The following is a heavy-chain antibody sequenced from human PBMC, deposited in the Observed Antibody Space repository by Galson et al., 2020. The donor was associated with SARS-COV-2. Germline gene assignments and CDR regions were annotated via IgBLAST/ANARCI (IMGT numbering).Heavy chain of an antibody. CDR2: INSDGSST. Sequence: TGGSLRLSCAASGFTFSSYWMHWVRQAPGKGLVWVSRINSDGSSTSYANSVKGRFTISSDNAKNTLYLQMNSLRAEDTAVYYCARAQYYYDSSGYNYWGQGNLVTVSS. D-gene: IGHD3-22*01. J-gene: IGHJ4*02. CDR1: GFTFSSYW. CDR3: ARAQYYYDSSGYNY. V-gene: IGHV3-74*01.